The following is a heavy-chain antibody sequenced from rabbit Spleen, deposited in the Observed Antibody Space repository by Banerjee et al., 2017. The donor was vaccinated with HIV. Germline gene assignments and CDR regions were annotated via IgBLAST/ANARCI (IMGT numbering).Heavy chain of an antibody. D-gene: IGHD1-1*01. CDR3: ARDLVAVIGWNFNL. CDR1: GFDFSSSYY. V-gene: IGHV1S40*01. Sequence: QSLEESGGDLVKPGASMTLTCTASGFDFSSSYYMCWVRQAPGKGLEWIACINAVTGKAVYASWAKGRFTFSKTSSTTVTLQVTSLTAADTATYFCARDLVAVIGWNFNLWGPGTLVTVS. CDR2: INAVTGKA. J-gene: IGHJ4*01.